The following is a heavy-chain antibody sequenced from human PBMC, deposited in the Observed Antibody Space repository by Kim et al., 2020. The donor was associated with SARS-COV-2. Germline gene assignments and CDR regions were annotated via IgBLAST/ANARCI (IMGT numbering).Heavy chain of an antibody. Sequence: GGSLRLSCAASGFTVSSNYMSWVRQAPGKGLEWVSVIYSGGSTYYADSVKGRFTISRHNSKNTLYLQMNSLRAEDTAVYYCARGSFVDYYDSSGYYYDRYYYYGMDVWGQGTTVTVSS. V-gene: IGHV3-53*04. CDR1: GFTVSSNY. CDR2: IYSGGST. J-gene: IGHJ6*02. CDR3: ARGSFVDYYDSSGYYYDRYYYYGMDV. D-gene: IGHD3-22*01.